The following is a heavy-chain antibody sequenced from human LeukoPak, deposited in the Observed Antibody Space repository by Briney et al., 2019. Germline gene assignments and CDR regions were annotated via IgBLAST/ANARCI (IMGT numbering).Heavy chain of an antibody. Sequence: PGGSLRLSCAASGFTFSSYGMHWVRQAPGKGLEWVAFIRYDGSNKYYADSVKGRFTISRDNSKNTLYLQMNSLRAEDTAVYYCSRERIAARPFDYWGQGTLVTVSS. J-gene: IGHJ4*02. D-gene: IGHD6-6*01. CDR1: GFTFSSYG. CDR2: IRYDGSNK. V-gene: IGHV3-30*02. CDR3: SRERIAARPFDY.